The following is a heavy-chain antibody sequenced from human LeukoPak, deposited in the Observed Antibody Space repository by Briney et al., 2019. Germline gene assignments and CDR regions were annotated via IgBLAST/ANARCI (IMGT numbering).Heavy chain of an antibody. J-gene: IGHJ5*02. D-gene: IGHD2-15*01. Sequence: GGSLRLSCAASGFTFSSYEMNWVRQAPGKGLEWVSYISSSGSTIHYADSVKGRFTISRDNAKNSLYLQMNSLRAEDTAVYYCARDREDYSNVWFDPWGQGTLVTVSS. CDR2: ISSSGSTI. V-gene: IGHV3-48*03. CDR3: ARDREDYSNVWFDP. CDR1: GFTFSSYE.